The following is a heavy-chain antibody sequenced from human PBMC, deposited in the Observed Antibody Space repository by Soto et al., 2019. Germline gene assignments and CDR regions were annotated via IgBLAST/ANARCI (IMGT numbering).Heavy chain of an antibody. Sequence: QVQLVESGGGVVQPGRSLRLSCAASGFTFSIYGMHWVRQAPGKGLEWVAVIWNDGSNKYYGDSVKGRFTISRDNSKNTLHLHMNSLRADDTAVYYCARAVGPFDYWGQGTLVTVSS. V-gene: IGHV3-33*01. CDR3: ARAVGPFDY. CDR1: GFTFSIYG. J-gene: IGHJ4*02. CDR2: IWNDGSNK. D-gene: IGHD3-16*01.